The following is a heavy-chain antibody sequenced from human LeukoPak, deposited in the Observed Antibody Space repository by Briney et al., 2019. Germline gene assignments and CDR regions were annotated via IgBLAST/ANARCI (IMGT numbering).Heavy chain of an antibody. J-gene: IGHJ4*02. CDR2: VSHDTRTK. CDR1: GFSFSTYA. Sequence: GSLRLSCAASGFSFSTYAMHWVRQAPGKGLEWVAVVSHDTRTKYYTDSLKGRFTISRDNSKNTLYLQMNGLRTDDTAVYYCARAIVGTENFDYWGQGTLVTVSS. CDR3: ARAIVGTENFDY. V-gene: IGHV3-30*10. D-gene: IGHD5-12*01.